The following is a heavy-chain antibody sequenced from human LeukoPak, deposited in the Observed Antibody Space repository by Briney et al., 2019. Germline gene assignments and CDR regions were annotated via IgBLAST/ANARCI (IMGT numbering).Heavy chain of an antibody. Sequence: ASVKVSCKASGYTVTGYFMHWVRQAPGQGLEWMGWINPNSGGTNYAQKFQGRVTMTRDTSISTAYMELSRLRSDDTAVYYCARSSRTTPVVAKDYWGQGALVTVSS. CDR1: GYTVTGYF. D-gene: IGHD2-21*01. CDR3: ARSSRTTPVVAKDY. J-gene: IGHJ4*02. V-gene: IGHV1-2*02. CDR2: INPNSGGT.